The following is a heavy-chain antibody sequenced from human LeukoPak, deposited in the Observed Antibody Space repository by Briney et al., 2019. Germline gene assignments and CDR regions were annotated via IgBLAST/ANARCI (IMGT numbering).Heavy chain of an antibody. V-gene: IGHV1-18*01. D-gene: IGHD3-3*01. J-gene: IGHJ6*02. Sequence: ASVKVSCKASGYAFSSFGMSWARQAPGQGLEWMGRISAFNGDTKYAQKFQGRVTMTTDTSTSTAYMDLRSLRSDDTAVYYCARLIHYDFWSGFYKGMDVWGQGTTVTVSS. CDR3: ARLIHYDFWSGFYKGMDV. CDR2: ISAFNGDT. CDR1: GYAFSSFG.